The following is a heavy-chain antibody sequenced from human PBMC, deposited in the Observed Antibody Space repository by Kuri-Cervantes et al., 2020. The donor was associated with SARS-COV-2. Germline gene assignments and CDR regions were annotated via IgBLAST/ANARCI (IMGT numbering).Heavy chain of an antibody. CDR2: IIPIFGTA. V-gene: IGHV1-69*05. J-gene: IGHJ4*02. Sequence: SVKVSCKASGGTFSSYAISWVRQAPGQGLEWMGGIIPIFGTANYAQKFQGRVTITTDESTSTAYMELSRLRSDDTAVYYCAKARLHYDFWSGLDYWGQGTLVTVSS. CDR3: AKARLHYDFWSGLDY. CDR1: GGTFSSYA. D-gene: IGHD3-3*01.